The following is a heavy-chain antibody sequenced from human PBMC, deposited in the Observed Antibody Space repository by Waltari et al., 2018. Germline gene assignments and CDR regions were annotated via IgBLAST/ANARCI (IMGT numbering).Heavy chain of an antibody. CDR2: IYHNRAT. D-gene: IGHD4-4*01. V-gene: IGHV4-38-2*01. J-gene: IGHJ4*02. CDR1: YYSISRGYY. CDR3: ARRTVRNYFDY. Sequence: QVQLQESGPGLVKPSETLSLTCAVSYYSISRGYYWGWVRQSPGTGLVGIGNIYHNRATYSTLSLTSRVTISVDTSKMQFSLQLTSVTPADTAVYYCARRTVRNYFDYWGQGTLVTVSS.